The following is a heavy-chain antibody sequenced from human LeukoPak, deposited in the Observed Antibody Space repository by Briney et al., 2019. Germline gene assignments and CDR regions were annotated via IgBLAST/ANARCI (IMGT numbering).Heavy chain of an antibody. Sequence: GGSLRLSCAASGFTFSSYGLHWVRQAPGKGLEWVAFIRYDGSNKYYADSVKGRFTISRDNSKNTLYLQMNSLRAEDTAVYYCAEWEGGVHPAGYWGQGTLVTVSS. CDR2: IRYDGSNK. D-gene: IGHD1-26*01. V-gene: IGHV3-30*02. CDR3: AEWEGGVHPAGY. CDR1: GFTFSSYG. J-gene: IGHJ4*02.